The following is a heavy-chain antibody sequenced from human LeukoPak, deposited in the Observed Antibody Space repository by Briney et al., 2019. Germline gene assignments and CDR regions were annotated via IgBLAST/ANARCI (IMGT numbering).Heavy chain of an antibody. D-gene: IGHD6-19*01. V-gene: IGHV1-24*01. Sequence: ASVKVSCKVSGYTLTELSMHWVRQAPGKGLEWMGGFDPGDGETIYAQKFQGRVTMTEDTSTDTAYMELSSLRSEDTAVYYCATDVRGGSSGWYGGYYYYYGMDVWGKGTTVTVSS. CDR3: ATDVRGGSSGWYGGYYYYYGMDV. CDR1: GYTLTELS. CDR2: FDPGDGET. J-gene: IGHJ6*04.